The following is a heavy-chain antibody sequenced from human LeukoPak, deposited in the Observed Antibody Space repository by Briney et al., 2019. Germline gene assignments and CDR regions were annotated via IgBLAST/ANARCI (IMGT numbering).Heavy chain of an antibody. CDR3: ARGHDSSGYYPD. D-gene: IGHD3-22*01. Sequence: SETLSLTCTVSGGPISSGGYYWSWIRQHPGKGLEWIGYIYYSGSTYYNPSLKSRVTISVDTSKNQFSLKLSSVTAADTAVYYCARGHDSSGYYPDWGQGTLVTVSS. J-gene: IGHJ4*02. CDR2: IYYSGST. V-gene: IGHV4-31*03. CDR1: GGPISSGGYY.